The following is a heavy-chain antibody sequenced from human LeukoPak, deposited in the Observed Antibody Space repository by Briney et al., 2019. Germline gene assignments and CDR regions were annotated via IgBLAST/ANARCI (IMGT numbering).Heavy chain of an antibody. J-gene: IGHJ6*02. CDR1: GGSLSGYY. CDR3: ARGRADFWSGYPNYYYYGMDV. Sequence: SETLSLTCAVYGGSLSGYYWSWIRQPPGKGLEWIGEINHSGSTNYNPSLKSRVTISVDTSKNQFSLKLSSVTAADMAVYYCARGRADFWSGYPNYYYYGMDVWGQGTTVTVSS. D-gene: IGHD3-3*01. V-gene: IGHV4-34*01. CDR2: INHSGST.